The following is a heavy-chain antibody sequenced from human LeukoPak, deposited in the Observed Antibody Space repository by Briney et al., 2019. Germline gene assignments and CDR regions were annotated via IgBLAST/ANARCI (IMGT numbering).Heavy chain of an antibody. Sequence: PGGSLRLSCAASGFTFSDYYMNWIRQAPGKGLEWVSYISSSGTTIYYADSVKGRFTISRDNAKNSLYLQMNSLRAEDTAVYYCVRDRDSTGYYDYWGQGTLVTVSS. D-gene: IGHD3-22*01. CDR2: ISSSGTTI. CDR3: VRDRDSTGYYDY. V-gene: IGHV3-11*01. CDR1: GFTFSDYY. J-gene: IGHJ4*02.